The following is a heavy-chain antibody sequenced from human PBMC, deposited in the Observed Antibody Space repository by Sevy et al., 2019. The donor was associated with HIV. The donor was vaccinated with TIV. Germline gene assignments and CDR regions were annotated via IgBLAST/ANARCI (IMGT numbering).Heavy chain of an antibody. D-gene: IGHD2-2*01. J-gene: IGHJ6*02. V-gene: IGHV3-66*04. Sequence: GESLKISCAASGFTFSSYEMSWVRQAPGKGLEWVSVIYSGGSTYYADSVKGRFTISRDNSKNTLYLQMNSLRAEDTAVYYCAGQRIVPAAILYYYYGMDVWGQGTTVTVSS. CDR1: GFTFSSYE. CDR3: AGQRIVPAAILYYYYGMDV. CDR2: IYSGGST.